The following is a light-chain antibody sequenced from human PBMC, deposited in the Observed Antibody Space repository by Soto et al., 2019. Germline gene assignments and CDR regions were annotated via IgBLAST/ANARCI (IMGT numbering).Light chain of an antibody. Sequence: IVMTQSPATLSASPGERATLSCRASQSVSSNLAWYQQKPGQAPRLLIYGASTRATGIPARFSGSGSGTEFTLTISSLQSEDFAVYYCQQYNNWPPVTFGPGTKVDIK. CDR2: GAS. J-gene: IGKJ3*01. CDR1: QSVSSN. CDR3: QQYNNWPPVT. V-gene: IGKV3-15*01.